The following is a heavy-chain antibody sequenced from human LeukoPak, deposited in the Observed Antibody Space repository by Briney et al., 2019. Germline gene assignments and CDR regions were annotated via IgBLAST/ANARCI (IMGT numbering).Heavy chain of an antibody. V-gene: IGHV3-48*03. CDR1: GFTFSSYE. Sequence: AGESLRLSCAASGFTFSSYEFNWVRQAPGKGLEWVAYISSSVSTVYYADSLRGRFTISRDNAKNVLYLQMNSLRAEDTAVYCCAREREATGGDAFDIWGQGTVVTVST. CDR3: AREREATGGDAFDI. D-gene: IGHD5-12*01. J-gene: IGHJ3*02. CDR2: ISSSVSTV.